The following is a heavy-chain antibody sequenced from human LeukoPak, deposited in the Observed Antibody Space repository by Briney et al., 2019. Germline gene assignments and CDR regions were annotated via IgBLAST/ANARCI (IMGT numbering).Heavy chain of an antibody. CDR1: GLSFNDYY. Sequence: PGGSLRLSCAASGLSFNDYYMNWIRQSPGKGLEWISYISSNGNSIYYADSVKGRFTISRDNAKNSLYLQMNSLRPEDTAVYYCAKVRLGYCSGGSCSRGGTPMDVWGKGTTVTISS. D-gene: IGHD2-15*01. V-gene: IGHV3-11*04. CDR3: AKVRLGYCSGGSCSRGGTPMDV. CDR2: ISSNGNSI. J-gene: IGHJ6*03.